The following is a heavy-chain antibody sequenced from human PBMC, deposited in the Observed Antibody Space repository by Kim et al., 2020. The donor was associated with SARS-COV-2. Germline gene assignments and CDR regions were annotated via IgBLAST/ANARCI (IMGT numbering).Heavy chain of an antibody. J-gene: IGHJ3*02. CDR1: GYTFTSYG. V-gene: IGHV1-18*04. CDR2: ISAYNGNT. D-gene: IGHD5-18*01. Sequence: ASVKVSCKASGYTFTSYGISWVRQAPGQGLEWMGWISAYNGNTNYAQKLQGRVTMTTDTSTSTAYMELRSLRSDDTAVYYCARDRSGYSYEKRAFDIWGQGTIVTVSS. CDR3: ARDRSGYSYEKRAFDI.